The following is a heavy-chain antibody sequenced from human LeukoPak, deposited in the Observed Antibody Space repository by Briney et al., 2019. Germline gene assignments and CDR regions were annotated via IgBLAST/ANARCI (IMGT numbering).Heavy chain of an antibody. CDR1: GGSISSYY. CDR2: IYYSGST. J-gene: IGHJ6*03. Sequence: NPSETLSLTCTVSGGSISSYYWSWIRQPPGKGLEWIGYIYYSGSTNYNPSLKSRVTISVDTSKSQFSLKLSSVTAADTAVYYCARDRYYMDVWGKGTTVTVSS. V-gene: IGHV4-59*01. CDR3: ARDRYYMDV.